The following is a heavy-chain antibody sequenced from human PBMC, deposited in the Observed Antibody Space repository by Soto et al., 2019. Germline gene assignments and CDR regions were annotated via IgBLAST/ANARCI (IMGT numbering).Heavy chain of an antibody. Sequence: EVRLVESGGGLVQPGGSLRLSCAASGFTFSDHYMEWVRQAPGKGLEWIGRIKNKDNSYYTEYAASVKGRFTISRDDSTSSLFLQMNSLKAEDTALYYCTRVRLGATTRYFDYWGRGTLVSVSS. CDR1: GFTFSDHY. J-gene: IGHJ4*02. CDR3: TRVRLGATTRYFDY. V-gene: IGHV3-72*01. CDR2: IKNKDNSYYT. D-gene: IGHD1-26*01.